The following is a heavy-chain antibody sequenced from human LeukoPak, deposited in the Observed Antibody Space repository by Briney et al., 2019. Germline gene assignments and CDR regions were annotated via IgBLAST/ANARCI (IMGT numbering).Heavy chain of an antibody. V-gene: IGHV4-34*01. D-gene: IGHD3-22*01. CDR3: TRGSIAYYYMDV. CDR2: INHSGST. CDR1: GGSFSGYY. Sequence: SETLSLTCAVYGGSFSGYYWSWIRQPPGKGLEWIGEINHSGSTHYNPSLKSRVTISVDTSKNQFSLKLSSVTAADTAVYYCTRGSIAYYYMDVWGKGTTVTISS. J-gene: IGHJ6*03.